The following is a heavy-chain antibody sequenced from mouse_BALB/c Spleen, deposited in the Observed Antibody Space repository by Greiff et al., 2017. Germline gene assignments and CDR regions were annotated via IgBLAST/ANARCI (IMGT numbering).Heavy chain of an antibody. D-gene: IGHD2-4*01. J-gene: IGHJ2*01. CDR3: ARSTMITTGDY. Sequence: VQLQQSGPELMKPGASVKISCKASGYSFTSYYMHWVKQSHGKSLEWIGYIDPFNGGTSYNQKFKGKATLTVDKSSSTAYMHLSSLTSEDSAVYYCARSTMITTGDYWGQGTTLTVSS. CDR2: IDPFNGGT. CDR1: GYSFTSYY. V-gene: IGHV1S135*01.